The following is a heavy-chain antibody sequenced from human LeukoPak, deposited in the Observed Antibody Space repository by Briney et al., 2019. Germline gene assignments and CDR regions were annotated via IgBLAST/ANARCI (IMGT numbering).Heavy chain of an antibody. CDR3: ARRDTTYFDY. Sequence: GESLKISCKGAAYKFSNYWIAWLRQMPGEDLEWMGIIYPDDSDTRYSPSFQGQVTISADKSISTAYLQWTSLKASDTAIYYSARRDTTYFDYWGQGSLVTVSS. V-gene: IGHV5-51*01. D-gene: IGHD1-1*01. CDR1: AYKFSNYW. J-gene: IGHJ4*02. CDR2: IYPDDSDT.